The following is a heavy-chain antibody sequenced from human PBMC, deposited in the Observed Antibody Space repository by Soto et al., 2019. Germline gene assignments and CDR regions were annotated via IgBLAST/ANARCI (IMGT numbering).Heavy chain of an antibody. Sequence: SETLSLTCTVSGGSISSGGYYWSWIRQHPGKGLEWIGYIYYSGSTYYNPSLKSRVTISVDTSKNQFSLKLSSVTAADTAVYYCARGSLGIWFDPWGQGTLVTVSS. D-gene: IGHD7-27*01. J-gene: IGHJ5*02. CDR1: GGSISSGGYY. V-gene: IGHV4-31*03. CDR2: IYYSGST. CDR3: ARGSLGIWFDP.